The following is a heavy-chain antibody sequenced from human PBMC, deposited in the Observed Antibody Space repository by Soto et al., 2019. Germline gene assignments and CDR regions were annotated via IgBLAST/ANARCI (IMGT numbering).Heavy chain of an antibody. V-gene: IGHV1-3*01. CDR2: INAGNGNT. Sequence: ASVKVSCKASGYTFTSYIIHWVRQAPGQSLEWMGWINAGNGNTKYSQKFQGRVTISGDTSANTAYMELGSLTFEDTAVYYCARGFFFITGSGYQPYFLGRPVGGKGTRSTVPS. CDR1: GYTFTSYI. J-gene: IGHJ6*03. D-gene: IGHD6-25*01. CDR3: ARGFFFITGSGYQPYFLGRPV.